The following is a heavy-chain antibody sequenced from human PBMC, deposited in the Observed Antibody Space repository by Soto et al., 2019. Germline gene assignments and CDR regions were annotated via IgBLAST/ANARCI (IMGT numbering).Heavy chain of an antibody. CDR3: ASCPPCSNSDWFDP. CDR2: IYYSGST. CDR1: GGSISSSSYY. D-gene: IGHD4-4*01. Sequence: QLQLQESGPGLVKPSETLSLTCTVSGGSISSSSYYWGWIRQPPGKGLEWIGSIYYSGSTYYNPSLKSRVTISVDTSKNQFSLKLSSVTAADTAVYYCASCPPCSNSDWFDPWGQGTLVTVSS. V-gene: IGHV4-39*01. J-gene: IGHJ5*02.